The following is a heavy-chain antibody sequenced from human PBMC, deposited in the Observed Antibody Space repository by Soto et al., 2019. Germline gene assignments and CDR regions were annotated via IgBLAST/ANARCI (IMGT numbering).Heavy chain of an antibody. CDR2: INMDGSST. CDR1: GFTFSGDW. Sequence: GGSLRLSCAASGFTFSGDWMHWVRQAAGKGLVWVSRINMDGSSTNYADSVKGRFTISRDNAKNTLYLQMNSLRVDDTAVYYCARGPRGLYHHDYWGQGALVTVPQ. CDR3: ARGPRGLYHHDY. D-gene: IGHD2-2*01. V-gene: IGHV3-74*01. J-gene: IGHJ4*02.